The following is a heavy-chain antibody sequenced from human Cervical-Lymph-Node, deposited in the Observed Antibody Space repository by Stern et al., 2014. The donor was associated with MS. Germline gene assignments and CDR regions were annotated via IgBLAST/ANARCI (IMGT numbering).Heavy chain of an antibody. CDR1: GGTFSSYA. CDR3: ARSDSSGITFDY. CDR2: IIPIFGTA. J-gene: IGHJ4*02. Sequence: VQLEESGAEVKKPGSSVKVSCKASGGTFSSYAISWVRQAPGQGLEWMGGIIPIFGTANYAQKFQGRVTITADESTSTAYMELSSLRSEDTAVYYCARSDSSGITFDYWGQGTLVTVSS. D-gene: IGHD3-22*01. V-gene: IGHV1-69*01.